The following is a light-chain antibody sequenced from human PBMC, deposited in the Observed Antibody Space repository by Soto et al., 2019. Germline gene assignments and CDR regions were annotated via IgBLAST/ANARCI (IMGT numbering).Light chain of an antibody. Sequence: EIVLTQSPGTLSLSPGERATLSCRASQTVSNNYLAWYQQKPGQAPRLFIYGASTRATGIPDRFSGSGSGTDFTLTISRLEPEDFAVDYCQQYGSSRTFGQGTKVEIK. V-gene: IGKV3-20*01. CDR3: QQYGSSRT. J-gene: IGKJ1*01. CDR1: QTVSNNY. CDR2: GAS.